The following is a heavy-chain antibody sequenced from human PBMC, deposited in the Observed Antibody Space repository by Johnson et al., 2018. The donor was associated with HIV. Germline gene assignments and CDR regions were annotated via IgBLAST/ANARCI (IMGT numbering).Heavy chain of an antibody. Sequence: VQLVESGGGLVKPGGSLRLSCVTSGFGFSTYYMSWIRQAPGKGLEWVANIKQDGSEKYYVDSVKGRFTISRDNAKNSLYLQMNSLRAEDTAVYYCARDRPYFYGDYSAFDIWGQGTMVTVSS. CDR2: IKQDGSEK. D-gene: IGHD4-17*01. J-gene: IGHJ3*02. CDR3: ARDRPYFYGDYSAFDI. V-gene: IGHV3-7*03. CDR1: GFGFSTYY.